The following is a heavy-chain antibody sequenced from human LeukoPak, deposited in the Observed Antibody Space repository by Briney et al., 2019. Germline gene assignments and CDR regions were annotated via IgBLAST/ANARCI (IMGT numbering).Heavy chain of an antibody. CDR1: GGTFSSYA. V-gene: IGHV1-69*05. CDR3: AGGLPLGYCSSTSCYPPFDY. CDR2: IIPIFGTA. D-gene: IGHD2-2*01. Sequence: GASVKVSCKASGGTFSSYAISWVRQAPGQGLEWMGGIIPIFGTANYAQKFQGRVTITTDESTSTAYMKLSSLRSEDTAVYYCAGGLPLGYCSSTSCYPPFDYWGQGTLVTVSS. J-gene: IGHJ4*02.